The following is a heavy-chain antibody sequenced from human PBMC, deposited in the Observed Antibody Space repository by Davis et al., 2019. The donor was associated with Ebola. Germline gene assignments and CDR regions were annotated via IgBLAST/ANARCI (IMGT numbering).Heavy chain of an antibody. J-gene: IGHJ4*02. V-gene: IGHV3-30*19. CDR2: ISYDGSNK. CDR1: GFSFSSYA. D-gene: IGHD5-18*01. CDR3: AREDTAMADFDC. Sequence: PGGSLRLSCAASGFSFSSYAMHWVRQAPGKGLEWVAVISYDGSNKYYADSVKGRFTISRDNSKYMLYLQMNGLRPEDTAVYYCAREDTAMADFDCWGQGTLVTVSS.